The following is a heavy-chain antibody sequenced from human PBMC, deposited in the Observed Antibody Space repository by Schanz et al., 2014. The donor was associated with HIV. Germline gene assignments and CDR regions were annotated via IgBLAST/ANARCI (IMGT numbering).Heavy chain of an antibody. CDR2: ISESGGRS. Sequence: EVQLLESGGGLVQPGGSLRLSCVASGFTFNNYAMTWVRQAPGKGPEWVSSISESGGRSYYADSVNGRFTISRDNSKNTLYLQMTTLRTEDTAVYYCAKPEYDSRGNSQSHFDSWGQGTLVSVSS. CDR3: AKPEYDSRGNSQSHFDS. CDR1: GFTFNNYA. J-gene: IGHJ4*02. D-gene: IGHD3-22*01. V-gene: IGHV3-23*01.